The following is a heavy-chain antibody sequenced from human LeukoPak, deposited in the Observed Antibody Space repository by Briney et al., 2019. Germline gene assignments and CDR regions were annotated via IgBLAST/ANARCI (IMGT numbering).Heavy chain of an antibody. CDR2: ISYSGTT. Sequence: SETLSLTCTVSGGSISTSSYCWGWIRQPPGKGLEWIGSISYSGTTYYSPTLKSRVTISVDTSNNQFSLRLTSVTAADTAVYFCARHPSSAWHADYWGHGTLVTVSS. CDR1: GGSISTSSYC. V-gene: IGHV4-39*01. J-gene: IGHJ4*01. CDR3: ARHPSSAWHADY. D-gene: IGHD6-25*01.